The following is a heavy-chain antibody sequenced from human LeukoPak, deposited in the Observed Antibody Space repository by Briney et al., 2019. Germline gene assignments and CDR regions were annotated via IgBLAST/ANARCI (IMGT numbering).Heavy chain of an antibody. Sequence: SETLSLTCAVYGGSFSGYYWSWIRQPPGKGLEWIGYIYYSGSTNYNPSLKSRVTISVDTSKNQFSLKLSSVTAADTAVYYCAREGSYGYMGYYFDYWGQGTLVTVSS. CDR1: GGSFSGYY. CDR3: AREGSYGYMGYYFDY. D-gene: IGHD5-18*01. V-gene: IGHV4-59*01. J-gene: IGHJ4*02. CDR2: IYYSGST.